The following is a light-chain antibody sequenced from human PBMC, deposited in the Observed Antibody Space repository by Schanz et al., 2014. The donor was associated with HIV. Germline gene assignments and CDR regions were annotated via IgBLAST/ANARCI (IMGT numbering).Light chain of an antibody. Sequence: DIQMTQSPSTLSASVGDRVTLTCRASQSISIWLAWYQQKPGKAPKLLIYKASSLESEVPSRFSGSGSGTEFTLTISSLQPDDFATYYCQQYDTYRTFGQGTKVEVK. CDR2: KAS. J-gene: IGKJ1*01. CDR3: QQYDTYRT. CDR1: QSISIW. V-gene: IGKV1-5*03.